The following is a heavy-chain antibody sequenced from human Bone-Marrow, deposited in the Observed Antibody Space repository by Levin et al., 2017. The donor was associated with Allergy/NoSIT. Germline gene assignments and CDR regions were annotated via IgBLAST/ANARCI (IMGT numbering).Heavy chain of an antibody. CDR3: AKFQYSSDLGSFDY. J-gene: IGHJ4*02. Sequence: SCAASGFTFSSYAMSWVRQAPGKGLEWVSAISGSGGSTYYADSVKGRFTISRDNSKNTLYLQMNSLRAEDTAVYYCAKFQYSSDLGSFDYWGQGTLVTVSS. CDR1: GFTFSSYA. V-gene: IGHV3-23*01. CDR2: ISGSGGST. D-gene: IGHD6-19*01.